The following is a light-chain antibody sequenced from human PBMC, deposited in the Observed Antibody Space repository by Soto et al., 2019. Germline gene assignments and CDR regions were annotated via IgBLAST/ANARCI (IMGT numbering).Light chain of an antibody. V-gene: IGKV3-15*01. CDR3: QQYNNWPPWT. CDR1: QSVSSN. Sequence: EIVMTQSPVTLSVSPGERVTHTCRASQSVSSNLAWYQQKPGQAPRLLIYGASTRATGIPARFSGSGSGTEFTLTISSLQSEDFAVYYCQQYNNWPPWTFGHGTKVEIK. J-gene: IGKJ1*01. CDR2: GAS.